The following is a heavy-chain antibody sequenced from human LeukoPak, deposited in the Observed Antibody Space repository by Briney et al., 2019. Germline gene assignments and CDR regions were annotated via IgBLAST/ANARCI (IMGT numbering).Heavy chain of an antibody. J-gene: IGHJ4*02. CDR2: ISYDGNNN. CDR1: GFTFSSFA. V-gene: IGHV3-30-3*01. Sequence: PGGSLRLSCAASGFTFSSFAVHWVRQAPGKGLEWVALISYDGNNNYYADSVRGRFTISRDNAKNSLYLQMNSLRAEDTAVYYCARKDSSGYDYWGQGTLVTVSS. CDR3: ARKDSSGYDY. D-gene: IGHD3-22*01.